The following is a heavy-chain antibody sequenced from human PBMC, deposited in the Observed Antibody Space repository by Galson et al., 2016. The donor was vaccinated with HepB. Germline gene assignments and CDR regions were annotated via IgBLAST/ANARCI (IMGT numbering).Heavy chain of an antibody. CDR2: MSSSSSTI. V-gene: IGHV3-48*01. Sequence: SLRLSCAASGFTFSSYSMNWVRQAPGKGLEWVSYMSSSSSTIYYADSVKGRFTISRDNAKNSLYLQMNSLRAEDTAVYYCVRVRADYGGNMPDAFDIWGQGTMVTVSS. CDR3: VRVRADYGGNMPDAFDI. J-gene: IGHJ3*02. D-gene: IGHD4-23*01. CDR1: GFTFSSYS.